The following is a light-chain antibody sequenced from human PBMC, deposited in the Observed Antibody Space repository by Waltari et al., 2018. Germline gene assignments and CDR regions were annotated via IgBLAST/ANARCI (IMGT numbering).Light chain of an antibody. CDR2: DAS. CDR1: QSIGTY. Sequence: EIVLTQSPATLSLSPGASATLSCRASQSIGTYLAWYQQTPGQAPRLLIYDASNRATGIPPRFSGSGSGTDFILTISSLEPEDFAVYYCQQRSGWPQTFGQGTNVEI. CDR3: QQRSGWPQT. V-gene: IGKV3-11*01. J-gene: IGKJ1*01.